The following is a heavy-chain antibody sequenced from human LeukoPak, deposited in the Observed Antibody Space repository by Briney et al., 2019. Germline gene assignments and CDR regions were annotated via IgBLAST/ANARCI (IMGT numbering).Heavy chain of an antibody. CDR1: GGSVSGYY. Sequence: PSETLSLTYAVYGGSVSGYYWSWIRQPPGKGLEWIGEIKHSGSTNYNPSLKSRVTISVDTSKNQFSLKLSSVTAADTAVYYCASFKQWRTYYFDYWGQGTLVTVSS. D-gene: IGHD6-19*01. CDR2: IKHSGST. J-gene: IGHJ4*02. CDR3: ASFKQWRTYYFDY. V-gene: IGHV4-34*01.